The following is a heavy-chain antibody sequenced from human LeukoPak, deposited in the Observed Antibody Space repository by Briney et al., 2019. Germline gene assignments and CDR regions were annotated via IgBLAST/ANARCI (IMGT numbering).Heavy chain of an antibody. CDR2: IIPIFGTA. J-gene: IGHJ6*03. V-gene: IGHV1-69*06. CDR1: GGTFSSYA. D-gene: IGHD3-10*01. CDR3: ARARLLWFGEQCYLDV. Sequence: ASVKVSCKASGGTFSSYAISWVRQAPGQGLEGMGWIIPIFGTANCAQKFQGRVTITADKSTSTAYMELSSLRSEDTAVYYCARARLLWFGEQCYLDVWGKGTTVTVSS.